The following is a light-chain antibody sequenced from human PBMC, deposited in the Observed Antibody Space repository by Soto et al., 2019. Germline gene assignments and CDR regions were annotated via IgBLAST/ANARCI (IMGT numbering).Light chain of an antibody. V-gene: IGLV2-14*01. CDR1: STDVGAYNY. CDR2: EVS. CDR3: NSYTTMNTYV. J-gene: IGLJ1*01. Sequence: QSVPTQPASVSGSPGQSITISCTVSSTDVGAYNYVSWYQQYPGQAPNLLIYEVSRRPSGFSHRFSGSKSVNTASLTISGLQAEDEAHYYCNSYTTMNTYVFGTGTKVTVL.